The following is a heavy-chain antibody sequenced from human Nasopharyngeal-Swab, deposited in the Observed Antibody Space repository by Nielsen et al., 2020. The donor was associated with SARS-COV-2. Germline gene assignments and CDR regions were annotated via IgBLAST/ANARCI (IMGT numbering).Heavy chain of an antibody. CDR3: ARDSMGGDGYNYYFDY. V-gene: IGHV3-30-3*01. CDR2: ISYDGSNK. D-gene: IGHD5-24*01. Sequence: VRQAPGKGLEWVAVISYDGSNKYYADSVKGRFTIPRDNSKNTLYLQMNSLRAEDTAVYYCARDSMGGDGYNYYFDYWGQGTLVTVSS. J-gene: IGHJ4*02.